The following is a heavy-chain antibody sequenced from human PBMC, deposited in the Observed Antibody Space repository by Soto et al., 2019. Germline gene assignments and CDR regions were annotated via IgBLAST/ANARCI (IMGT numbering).Heavy chain of an antibody. CDR2: TYYRSKWYN. D-gene: IGHD3-3*01. J-gene: IGHJ4*02. Sequence: SQTLAPICAISGDSVSSNSSAWNWIRHSPSRGLELLGRTYYRSKWYNDYAVSVKSRITINPNTSKNQFSLQLNSVTPEDTAVYYCARATGSEWLIEYWGQGTMVTVSS. V-gene: IGHV6-1*01. CDR1: GDSVSSNSSA. CDR3: ARATGSEWLIEY.